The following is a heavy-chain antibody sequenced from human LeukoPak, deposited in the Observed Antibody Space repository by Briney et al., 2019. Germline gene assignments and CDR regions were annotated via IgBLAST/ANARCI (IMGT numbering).Heavy chain of an antibody. CDR1: GFTFSDYG. D-gene: IGHD6-25*01. CDR3: ARTRYNSGGGDY. J-gene: IGHJ4*02. CDR2: MWYDGTNK. V-gene: IGHV3-33*01. Sequence: PGRSLRLSCAVSGFTFSDYGMHWVRQAPGKGLEWVAVMWYDGTNKYNADSVEGRFTISRDNSKNTLYLQMNSLRAEDTAVYYCARTRYNSGGGDYWGQGTPVTVSS.